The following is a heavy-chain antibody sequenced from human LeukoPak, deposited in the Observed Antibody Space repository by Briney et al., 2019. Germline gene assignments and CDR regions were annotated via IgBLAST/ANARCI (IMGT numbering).Heavy chain of an antibody. CDR1: GFTFSTYT. J-gene: IGHJ4*02. V-gene: IGHV3-30-3*01. Sequence: GGSLRLSCAASGFTFSTYTMHWVRQAPGKGLEWVAVISYDGSNEYCADSVKGRFTISRDNSKNTLYLQMNSLRAEDTAVYYCARSHYGDYYFDYWGQGTLVTVSS. CDR3: ARSHYGDYYFDY. D-gene: IGHD4-17*01. CDR2: ISYDGSNE.